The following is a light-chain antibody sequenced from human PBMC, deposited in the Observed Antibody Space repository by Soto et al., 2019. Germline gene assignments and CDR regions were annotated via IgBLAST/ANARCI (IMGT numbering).Light chain of an antibody. V-gene: IGKV3-20*01. J-gene: IGKJ2*01. CDR2: FAS. Sequence: PGERATLSCRASQSVSSDYLAWYQQKPGQAPRLLIYFASTRAAGIPDRFSGRGSGADFTLTISRLEPEESAVYFCQQYGGSPPYTFGQGTKLEIK. CDR3: QQYGGSPPYT. CDR1: QSVSSDY.